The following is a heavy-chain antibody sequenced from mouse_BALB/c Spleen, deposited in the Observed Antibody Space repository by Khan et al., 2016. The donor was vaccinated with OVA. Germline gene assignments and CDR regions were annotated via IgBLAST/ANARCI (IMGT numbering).Heavy chain of an antibody. V-gene: IGHV3-2*02. CDR1: GYSITSDSA. J-gene: IGHJ3*01. Sequence: EVQLQESGPGLVKPSQSLSLTCTVTGYSITSDSAWNWIRQFPGNKLEWMGYINYSGSTSYNPPPKSRISIPRATSKNQFFLQFNSVTTEDTATYFCARGVRLTYWGQGTLVTVSA. CDR3: ARGVRLTY. D-gene: IGHD2-14*01. CDR2: INYSGST.